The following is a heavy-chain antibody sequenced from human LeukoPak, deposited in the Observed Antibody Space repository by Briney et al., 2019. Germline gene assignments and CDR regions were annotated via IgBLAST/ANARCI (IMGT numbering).Heavy chain of an antibody. Sequence: PSQTLSLTCDVSAGSISSGGHYWSWIRQLPGKGLEWIGYIYYSGSTYYNPSLKSRLTISVDTSKNQFSLKLSSVTAADTAVYYCARRSGTWFDSWGQGTLVTVSS. J-gene: IGHJ5*01. CDR1: AGSISSGGHY. CDR2: IYYSGST. CDR3: ARRSGTWFDS. D-gene: IGHD3-10*01. V-gene: IGHV4-31*11.